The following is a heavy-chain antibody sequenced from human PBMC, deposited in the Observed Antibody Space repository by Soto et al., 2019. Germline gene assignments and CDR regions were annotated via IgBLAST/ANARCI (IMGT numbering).Heavy chain of an antibody. J-gene: IGHJ6*03. CDR1: GFSLSNGKVG. CDR3: ARILFGRSVAGGYFYMDV. CDR2: IFSNDEK. D-gene: IGHD6-19*01. V-gene: IGHV2-26*01. Sequence: SGPTLVNPIETLTLTCTVSGFSLSNGKVGVSWIRQPPGKALEWLAHIFSNDEKSYRTSLKSRLTISEDTSKSQVVLTMTNVDPVDTATYYCARILFGRSVAGGYFYMDVWGKGTTVTVSS.